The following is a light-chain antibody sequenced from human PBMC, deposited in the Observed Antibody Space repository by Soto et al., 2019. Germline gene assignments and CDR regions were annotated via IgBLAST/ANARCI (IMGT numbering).Light chain of an antibody. J-gene: IGKJ4*01. Sequence: EIVLTQSPATLSLSPGERATLSCRASQSVSSYLAWYQQKPGQAPRLLIYDASNRATGIPAMFSGSGSGTDFTLTISSLEPEDFAVYYCQQRSIWLTFGGGTKVEIK. CDR3: QQRSIWLT. V-gene: IGKV3-11*01. CDR2: DAS. CDR1: QSVSSY.